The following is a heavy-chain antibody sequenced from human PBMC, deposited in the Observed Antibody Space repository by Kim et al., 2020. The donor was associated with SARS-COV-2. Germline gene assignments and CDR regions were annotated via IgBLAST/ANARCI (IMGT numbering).Heavy chain of an antibody. CDR3: ARDGGAGSGWYRFDY. D-gene: IGHD6-19*01. Sequence: QKLQGRVTMNTDTSTSTAYMELRSLRSDDTAVYYCARDGGAGSGWYRFDYWGQGTLVTVSS. J-gene: IGHJ4*02. V-gene: IGHV1-18*01.